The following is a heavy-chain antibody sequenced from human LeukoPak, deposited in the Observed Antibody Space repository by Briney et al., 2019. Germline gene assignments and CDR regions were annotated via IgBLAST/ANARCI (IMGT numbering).Heavy chain of an antibody. V-gene: IGHV4-59*01. D-gene: IGHD1-1*01. J-gene: IGHJ4*02. CDR1: GGSISSYY. CDR2: INYSGST. Sequence: SETLSLTCTVSGGSISSYYWSWIRQPPGKELEWMGYINYSGSTNYSPSLKSRVIISVDTSKNQFSLKLSSVTAADTAVYYCARWKNGGDYWGQGTLVTVSS. CDR3: ARWKNGGDY.